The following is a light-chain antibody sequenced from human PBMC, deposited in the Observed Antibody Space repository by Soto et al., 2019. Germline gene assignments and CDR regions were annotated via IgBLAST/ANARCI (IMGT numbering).Light chain of an antibody. V-gene: IGKV1-5*01. CDR2: DAS. J-gene: IGKJ1*01. Sequence: DIQRTQSPSTLSASVGDRVTITCRASQRMTSWLAWYQQKPGKAPKVLIYDASSLESGVPSRFSGSESGTEFTLTISSLQPDDIATYYCQQYTENPGTFGQGTKVDIK. CDR3: QQYTENPGT. CDR1: QRMTSW.